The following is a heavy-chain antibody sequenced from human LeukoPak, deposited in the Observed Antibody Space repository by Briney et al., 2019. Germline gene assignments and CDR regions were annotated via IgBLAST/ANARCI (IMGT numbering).Heavy chain of an antibody. V-gene: IGHV3-23*01. J-gene: IGHJ4*02. CDR2: ISGSGGST. CDR3: VRGNDYGGPHY. CDR1: GFTFSSYA. D-gene: IGHD4-23*01. Sequence: GGSLRLSCAASGFTFSSYAMSWVRQAPGKGLEWVSAISGSGGSTYYADSVKGRFTISRDNSKNTLFLQMNSLRAEDAAVYYCVRGNDYGGPHYWGQGTLVTVSS.